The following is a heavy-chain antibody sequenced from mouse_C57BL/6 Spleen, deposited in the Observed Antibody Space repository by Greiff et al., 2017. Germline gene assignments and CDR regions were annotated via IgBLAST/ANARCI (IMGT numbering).Heavy chain of an antibody. V-gene: IGHV5-17*01. CDR2: ISSGSSTI. CDR3: ARGGNYWYFDV. J-gene: IGHJ1*03. D-gene: IGHD2-1*01. CDR1: GFTFRDYG. Sequence: EVMLVESGGGLVKPGGSLKLSCAASGFTFRDYGMHWVRQAPEKGLEWVAYISSGSSTIYYADTVKGRFTISRDNAKNTLFLHMTSLRSEDTAMYYCARGGNYWYFDVWGTGTTVTVSS.